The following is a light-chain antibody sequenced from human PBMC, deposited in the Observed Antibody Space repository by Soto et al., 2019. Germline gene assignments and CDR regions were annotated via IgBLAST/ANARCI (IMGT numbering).Light chain of an antibody. CDR1: QSVLYSSNNKNY. CDR3: QQYYSSHRT. J-gene: IGKJ1*01. CDR2: CAS. Sequence: DIVMTQSPDSLAVSLGERATINCKSSQSVLYSSNNKNYLAWYQQKPGQPPKLLIYCASTRESGVPDRFSGRGSGTDFTLTISSLQAEDVAVYYCQQYYSSHRTCGQGTKVEIK. V-gene: IGKV4-1*01.